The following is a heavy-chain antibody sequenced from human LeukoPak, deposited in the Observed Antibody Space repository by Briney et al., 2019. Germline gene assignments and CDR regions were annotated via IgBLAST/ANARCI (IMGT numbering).Heavy chain of an antibody. CDR1: GYTFTSYA. CDR2: INTNTGNP. CDR3: ARGYCSGGTCPTFIDY. Sequence: ASVKVSCKASGYTFTSYAMNWVRQTPGQGLEWMGWINTNTGNPTYAQGFTGRFVFSLDTSVSTAYLQISSLKAEDTAVYYCARGYCSGGTCPTFIDYWGQGTLVTVSS. J-gene: IGHJ4*02. D-gene: IGHD2-15*01. V-gene: IGHV7-4-1*02.